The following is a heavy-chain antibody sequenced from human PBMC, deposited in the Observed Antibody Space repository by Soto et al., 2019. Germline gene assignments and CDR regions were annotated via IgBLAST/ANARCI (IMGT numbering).Heavy chain of an antibody. CDR3: LRGRYGSQIH. D-gene: IGHD3-10*01. Sequence: EVRLVESGGGLVQPGGSLRLSCAASGFIVSSNYMTWVRQAPGKGLEWVSLLYSGGATHYAASVKGRFTISSHSSQNTLFLQTNSLRTEDTATYYCLRGRYGSQIHWGQGTKVTVSS. V-gene: IGHV3-53*04. J-gene: IGHJ4*02. CDR2: LYSGGAT. CDR1: GFIVSSNY.